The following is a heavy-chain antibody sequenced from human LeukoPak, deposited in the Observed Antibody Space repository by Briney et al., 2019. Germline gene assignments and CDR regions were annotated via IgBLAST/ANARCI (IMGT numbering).Heavy chain of an antibody. J-gene: IGHJ4*02. CDR1: GGSISSSSYR. V-gene: IGHV4-39*07. CDR3: ARANGLEYYFDY. Sequence: SETLSLACTVSGGSISSSSYRWGWIRQLPGKGLEWIGSIYYSGSTYYNPSLKSRVTISVDTSKNQFSLKLSSVTAADTAVYYCARANGLEYYFDYWGQGTLVTVSS. D-gene: IGHD1-1*01. CDR2: IYYSGST.